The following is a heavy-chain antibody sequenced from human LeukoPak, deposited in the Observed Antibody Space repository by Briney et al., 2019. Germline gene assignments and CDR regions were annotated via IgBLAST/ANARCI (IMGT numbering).Heavy chain of an antibody. J-gene: IGHJ4*02. Sequence: PGGSLRLSCAASGFTFSSYGMHWVRQAPGKGLEWAAVISYDGSTKFHAYSVKGRFTISRDNSKNTLYLQMNSLRAEDTAVYYCARDRNYYGSGTYYFDYWGQGTLVTVSS. CDR1: GFTFSSYG. V-gene: IGHV3-30*03. CDR2: ISYDGSTK. CDR3: ARDRNYYGSGTYYFDY. D-gene: IGHD3-10*01.